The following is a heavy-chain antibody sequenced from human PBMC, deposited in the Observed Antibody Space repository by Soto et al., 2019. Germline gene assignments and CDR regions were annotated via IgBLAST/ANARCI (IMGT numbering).Heavy chain of an antibody. J-gene: IGHJ6*02. CDR1: GFTFSSYA. V-gene: IGHV3-23*01. CDR2: ISGSGGST. D-gene: IGHD6-13*01. Sequence: GSLRLSCAASGFTFSSYAMSWVRQAPGKGLEWVSAISGSGGSTYYADSVKGRFTISRDNPKNTLYLQMNSLRAEDTAVYYCAKVAGIAAAGTVFDVVGGMDVWGQGTTVTVSS. CDR3: AKVAGIAAAGTVFDVVGGMDV.